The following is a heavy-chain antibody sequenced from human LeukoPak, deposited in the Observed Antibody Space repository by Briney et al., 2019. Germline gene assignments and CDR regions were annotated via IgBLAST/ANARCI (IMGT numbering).Heavy chain of an antibody. V-gene: IGHV1-2*02. CDR1: GYTFTGYY. CDR2: INPNSSGT. J-gene: IGHJ6*02. D-gene: IGHD3-9*01. Sequence: ASVKVSCKASGYTFTGYYMHWVRQAPGQGLEWMGWINPNSSGTNYAQKFQGRVTMTRDTSISTAYMELSRLRSDDTAVYYCARDSTHYDILTGYYTRAPPHSSVYGMDVWGQGTTVTVSS. CDR3: ARDSTHYDILTGYYTRAPPHSSVYGMDV.